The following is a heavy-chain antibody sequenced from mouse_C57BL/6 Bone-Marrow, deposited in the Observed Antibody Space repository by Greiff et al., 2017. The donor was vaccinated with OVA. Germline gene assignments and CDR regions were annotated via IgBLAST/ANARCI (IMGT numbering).Heavy chain of an antibody. CDR2: ISSGGSYT. D-gene: IGHD2-3*01. CDR1: GFTFSSYG. Sequence: EVQLVESGGDLVKPGGSLKLSCAASGFTFSSYGMSWVRQTPDKRLEWVATISSGGSYTYYPDSVKGRFTISRDNAKNTLYLQMSSLKSEDTAMYDCARPYDGYYWYFDVWGTGTTVTVSS. J-gene: IGHJ1*03. CDR3: ARPYDGYYWYFDV. V-gene: IGHV5-6*01.